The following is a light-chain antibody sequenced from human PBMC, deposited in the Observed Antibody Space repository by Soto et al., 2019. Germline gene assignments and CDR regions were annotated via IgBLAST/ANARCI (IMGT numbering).Light chain of an antibody. CDR3: QQYNAYPWT. J-gene: IGKJ1*01. CDR1: QSISSW. CDR2: KAS. Sequence: DIQVTHSPSSLSASVGDRVTITCRASQSISSWLAWYQQKPGKAPKLLIYKASTLESGVPSNFSGSGSGTEFSLTISSLQPEDFATYYCQQYNAYPWTFGQGTKVDI. V-gene: IGKV1-5*03.